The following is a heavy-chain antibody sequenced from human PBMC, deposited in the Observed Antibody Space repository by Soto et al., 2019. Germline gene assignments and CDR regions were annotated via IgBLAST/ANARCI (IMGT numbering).Heavy chain of an antibody. V-gene: IGHV1-18*01. D-gene: IGHD3-3*01. CDR3: ARFWSASLDY. Sequence: QVQLVQSGTEVKKPGASVKVSCEAIGYTFTSYGIVWVRQAPGQGLEWMGWISPHTGNTNYAQWLQGRITMATDTSTSTAYMELRSLRSDDTAVYYCARFWSASLDYWGQGTPVTVSS. CDR2: ISPHTGNT. CDR1: GYTFTSYG. J-gene: IGHJ4*02.